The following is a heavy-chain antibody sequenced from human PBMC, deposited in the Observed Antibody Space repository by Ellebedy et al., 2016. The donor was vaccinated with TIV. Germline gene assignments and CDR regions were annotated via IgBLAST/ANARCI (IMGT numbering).Heavy chain of an antibody. J-gene: IGHJ4*02. CDR2: IDPSDSYT. D-gene: IGHD2-21*02. CDR1: GSSFTSYW. CDR3: ARHCGGDCYPLEFDY. V-gene: IGHV5-10-1*01. Sequence: GESLKISXKGSGSSFTSYWISWVRQMPGKGLEWMGRIDPSDSYTNYSPSFQGHVTISADKSISTAYLQWSSLKASDTAMYYCARHCGGDCYPLEFDYWGQGTLVTVSS.